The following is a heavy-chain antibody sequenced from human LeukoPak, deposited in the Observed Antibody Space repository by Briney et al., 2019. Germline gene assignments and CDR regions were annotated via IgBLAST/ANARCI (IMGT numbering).Heavy chain of an antibody. V-gene: IGHV4-4*09. Sequence: PSETLSLTCTDSGGSISSYYWSWIRQPPGKGLEWIGYIYTSGSTNYNPSLKSRVTISVDTSKNRFSLKLSSVTAADTAVYYCARSRYNWNDVPYYWGQGTLVTVSS. D-gene: IGHD1-1*01. CDR1: GGSISSYY. J-gene: IGHJ4*02. CDR3: ARSRYNWNDVPYY. CDR2: IYTSGST.